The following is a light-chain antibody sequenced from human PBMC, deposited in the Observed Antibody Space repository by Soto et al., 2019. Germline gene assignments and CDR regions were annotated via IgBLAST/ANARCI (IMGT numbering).Light chain of an antibody. CDR1: QSISSW. Sequence: DIQMTQSPSTLSASVGDRVTITCRASQSISSWLAWYQQKPGKAPKVLIYKASSLEGGVPSRFSGSGSGTEFTLTISSLQPDDFASYSCQQYNNYPYTFGQGTKLEIK. CDR2: KAS. V-gene: IGKV1-5*03. J-gene: IGKJ2*01. CDR3: QQYNNYPYT.